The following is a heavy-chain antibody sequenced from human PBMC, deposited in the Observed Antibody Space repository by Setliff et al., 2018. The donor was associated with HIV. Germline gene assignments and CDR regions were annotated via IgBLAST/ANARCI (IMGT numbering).Heavy chain of an antibody. CDR1: GGSISSSSYH. CDR3: ASREDSGSYYRSGFDV. J-gene: IGHJ6*02. V-gene: IGHV4-39*01. CDR2: IYYSYST. Sequence: PSETLSLTCTVSGGSISSSSYHWGWIRQPPGKGLEWIGSIYYSYSTYYNPSLKSRVTISLDTSKNKLSLKLSSLTAADTAVYYCASREDSGSYYRSGFDVWGQGTTVTVSS. D-gene: IGHD6-19*01.